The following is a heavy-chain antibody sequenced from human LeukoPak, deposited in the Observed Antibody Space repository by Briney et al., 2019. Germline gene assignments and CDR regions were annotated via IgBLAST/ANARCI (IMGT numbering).Heavy chain of an antibody. CDR1: GGTFSSYA. V-gene: IGHV1-69*05. J-gene: IGHJ3*02. CDR3: ARDPGEDAFDI. D-gene: IGHD3-10*01. Sequence: ASVKVSCKASGGTFSSYAISWVRQAPGQGLEWMGGIIPIFGTANYAQKFQGRVTITTDESTSTAYMELSSVTAADTAVYYCARDPGEDAFDIWGQGTMVTVSS. CDR2: IIPIFGTA.